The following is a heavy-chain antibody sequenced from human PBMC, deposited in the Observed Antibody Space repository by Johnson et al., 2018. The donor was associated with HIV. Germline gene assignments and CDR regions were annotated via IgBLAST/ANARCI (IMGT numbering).Heavy chain of an antibody. Sequence: QVQLVESGGGVVQPGTSLRLSCAASGFTFSSYAMHWVRQAPGKGLEWVAVISYDGSNKYYADSVKGRFTISRDNSKNTLYLQMNSLRHEETAVYYCARDQGELRRTHAFDIWGQGTMVTVSS. CDR1: GFTFSSYA. CDR2: ISYDGSNK. J-gene: IGHJ3*02. CDR3: ARDQGELRRTHAFDI. V-gene: IGHV3-30*04. D-gene: IGHD1-14*01.